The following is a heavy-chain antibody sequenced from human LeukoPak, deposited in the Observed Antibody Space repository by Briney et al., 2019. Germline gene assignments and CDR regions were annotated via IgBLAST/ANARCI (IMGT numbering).Heavy chain of an antibody. CDR3: AKGRWIKITVGGVTRSSLFDP. J-gene: IGHJ5*02. Sequence: PSETLSLTCAVDGGSFSNYYWSWIRQPPGKGLEWIGEINRNGSTNYNPSLKSRVTVSVDTSKNQFSLKLSSVTAADTAVYYCAKGRWIKITVGGVTRSSLFDPWGQGTLVTVSS. CDR2: INRNGST. V-gene: IGHV4-34*01. CDR1: GGSFSNYY. D-gene: IGHD3-16*01.